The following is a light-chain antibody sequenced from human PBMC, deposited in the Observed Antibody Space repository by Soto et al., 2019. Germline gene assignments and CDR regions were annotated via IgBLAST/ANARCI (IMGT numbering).Light chain of an antibody. J-gene: IGKJ1*01. CDR2: KAS. V-gene: IGKV1-5*03. CDR3: QHYNSYSEA. CDR1: QTISSW. Sequence: DIQMTQSPSTLSGSVGDRVTITCRASQTISSWLAWYKQKPGKAPKLLIYKASTLKSGVPSRFSVSGSGTQFTLTLSILQPDDFSTYYCQHYNSYSEAFGHGTQVELK.